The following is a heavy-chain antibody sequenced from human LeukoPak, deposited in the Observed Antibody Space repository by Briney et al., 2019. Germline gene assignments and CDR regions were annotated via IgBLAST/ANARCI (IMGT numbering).Heavy chain of an antibody. V-gene: IGHV4-59*01. Sequence: SSETLSLTCTVSGGSISSYYWSWIRQPPGKGLEWIGYIYYSGSTNYNPSLKSRVTISVDTSKNQFSLKLSSVTAADTAVYYCARGERGYCSSTSCYSFDYWGQGTLVTVSS. CDR3: ARGERGYCSSTSCYSFDY. J-gene: IGHJ4*02. D-gene: IGHD2-2*01. CDR1: GGSISSYY. CDR2: IYYSGST.